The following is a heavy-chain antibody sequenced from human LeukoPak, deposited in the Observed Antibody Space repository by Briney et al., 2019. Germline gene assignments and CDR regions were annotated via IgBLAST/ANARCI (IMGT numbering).Heavy chain of an antibody. CDR3: TTARITMVRGINDY. V-gene: IGHV3-15*01. CDR1: GFTFSNAW. J-gene: IGHJ4*02. D-gene: IGHD3-10*01. CDR2: IKSKTDGGTT. Sequence: GGSLRLSCAASGFTFSNAWMSWVRQAPGKGLEWVGRIKSKTDGGTTDYAAPVKGRFTISRDDSKNTLYLQMNSLKTEDTAVYCCTTARITMVRGINDYWGQGTLVTVSS.